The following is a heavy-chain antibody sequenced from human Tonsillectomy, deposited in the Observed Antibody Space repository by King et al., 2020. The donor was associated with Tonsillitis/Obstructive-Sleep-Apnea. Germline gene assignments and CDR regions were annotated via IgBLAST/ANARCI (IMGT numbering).Heavy chain of an antibody. D-gene: IGHD1-1*01. J-gene: IGHJ6*03. CDR3: ARDRGNWMSYYYFHHMDV. CDR1: GYTFISYG. CDR2: ISANNGNT. V-gene: IGHV1-18*01. Sequence: VQLVESGAEVKKPGASVKVSCKASGYTFISYGISWVRQAPGQGLEWMGWISANNGNTNYAQKIQGRVTMTTDTSTSTAYMELRSLRSDDTAVYYCARDRGNWMSYYYFHHMDVWGKGTTVTVSS.